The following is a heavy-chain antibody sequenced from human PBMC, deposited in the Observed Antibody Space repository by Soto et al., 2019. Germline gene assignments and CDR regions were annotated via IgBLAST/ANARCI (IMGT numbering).Heavy chain of an antibody. Sequence: GASVKVSCKASGYTFTSYGISWVRQAPGQGLEWMGWISAYNGNTNYARKLQGRVTMTTDTSTSTAYMELRSLRSDDTAVYYCAREGALLYGGNSDYYYTMDVWGQGTTVTVSS. CDR1: GYTFTSYG. V-gene: IGHV1-18*01. CDR2: ISAYNGNT. J-gene: IGHJ6*02. CDR3: AREGALLYGGNSDYYYTMDV. D-gene: IGHD4-17*01.